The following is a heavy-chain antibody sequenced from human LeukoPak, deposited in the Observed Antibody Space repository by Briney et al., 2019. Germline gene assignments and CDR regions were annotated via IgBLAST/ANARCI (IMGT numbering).Heavy chain of an antibody. CDR3: ARSARGSGGYSQLFVY. CDR2: IYHSGST. V-gene: IGHV4-38-2*02. CDR1: GYSISSGYY. Sequence: NPSETLSLTCTVSGYSISSGYYWGWIRQPPGKGLEWIGSIYHSGSTYYNPSLKSRVTISVDTSKNQFSLKLSSVTAADTAVYYCARSARGSGGYSQLFVYWGQGTLVTVSS. D-gene: IGHD1-26*01. J-gene: IGHJ4*02.